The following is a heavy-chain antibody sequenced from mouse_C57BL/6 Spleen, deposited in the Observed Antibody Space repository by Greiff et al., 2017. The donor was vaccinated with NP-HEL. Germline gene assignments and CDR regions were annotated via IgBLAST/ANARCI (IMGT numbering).Heavy chain of an antibody. Sequence: EVQLVESGGGLVQPKGSLKLSCAASGFTFTTYAMHWVRQAPGKGLEWVARIRSKSSNYATYYADSVKDRFTISRDESQSMLYLQMNNLKTEDTAMYDWVRGEIYYYGSSYAMDYWGQGTSVTVSS. D-gene: IGHD1-1*01. CDR1: GFTFTTYA. CDR3: VRGEIYYYGSSYAMDY. J-gene: IGHJ4*01. CDR2: IRSKSSNYAT. V-gene: IGHV10-3*01.